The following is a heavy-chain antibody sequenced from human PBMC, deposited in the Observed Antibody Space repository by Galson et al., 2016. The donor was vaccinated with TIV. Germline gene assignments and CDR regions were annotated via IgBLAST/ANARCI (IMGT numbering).Heavy chain of an antibody. Sequence: SVKVSCKASGGIFTTYAISWVRLAPGQGLEWMGGIIPILGTANYAQKFQGRVTFTADESTSTAYMELTNLQSEDTATYYCARDGGDTVHVDTYYHLEVWGKGTTITVSS. D-gene: IGHD6-6*01. V-gene: IGHV1-69*13. CDR2: IIPILGTA. CDR3: ARDGGDTVHVDTYYHLEV. J-gene: IGHJ6*03. CDR1: GGIFTTYA.